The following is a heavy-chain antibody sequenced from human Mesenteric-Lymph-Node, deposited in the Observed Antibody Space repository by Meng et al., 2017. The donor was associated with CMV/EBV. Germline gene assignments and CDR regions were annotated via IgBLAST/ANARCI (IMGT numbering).Heavy chain of an antibody. D-gene: IGHD3-9*01. CDR1: GYIFTSYG. J-gene: IGHJ5*02. CDR2: ISAYNGNI. CDR3: ARAYILTASGPGWFDP. Sequence: SGYIFTSYGVTWVRQAPGQGLEWMGWISAYNGNINYAQNLQGRVTMTTDTSTSTAYMELKSLRSDDTAVYYCARAYILTASGPGWFDPWGQGTLVTVSS. V-gene: IGHV1-18*01.